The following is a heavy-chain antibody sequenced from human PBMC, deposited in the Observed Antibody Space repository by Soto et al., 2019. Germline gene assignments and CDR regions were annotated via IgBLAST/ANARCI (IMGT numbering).Heavy chain of an antibody. V-gene: IGHV3-11*01. D-gene: IGHD6-19*01. CDR2: ISSSGSTI. J-gene: IGHJ4*02. CDR3: ARDHSRGSSGPFDY. Sequence: QVQLVESGGGLVKPGGSLRLSCAASGFTFSDYYMSWIRQAPGKGLEWASYISSSGSTIYYADYVKGRFTISGDNAKNGRYLQMNSLSAEDRAVYYCARDHSRGSSGPFDYWGQGTLVTDSS. CDR1: GFTFSDYY.